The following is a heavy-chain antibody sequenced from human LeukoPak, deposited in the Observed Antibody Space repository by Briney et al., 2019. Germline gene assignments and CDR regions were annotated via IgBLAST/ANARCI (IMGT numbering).Heavy chain of an antibody. Sequence: PGGSLRLSCAASGFTFDDYAMHWVRQAPGKGLEWVSGISWNCGRIGYADSVKGRFTISRDNAKNSLYLQMNSLRTEDTALYYCAKDSYSSSWYLPDYWGQGTLVTVSS. V-gene: IGHV3-9*01. J-gene: IGHJ4*02. CDR3: AKDSYSSSWYLPDY. CDR1: GFTFDDYA. CDR2: ISWNCGRI. D-gene: IGHD6-13*01.